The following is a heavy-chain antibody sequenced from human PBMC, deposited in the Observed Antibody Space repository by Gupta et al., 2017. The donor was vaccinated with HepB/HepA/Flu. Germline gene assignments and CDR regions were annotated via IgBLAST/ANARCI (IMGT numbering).Heavy chain of an antibody. CDR3: ARGAVGDSSGYYYVGFDY. CDR1: GGSISSYY. V-gene: IGHV4-59*01. Sequence: QVQLQESGPGLVKPSETLSLTCTVPGGSISSYYWSWLRQPPGTGLEWIGYIYYSGSTNYNPSLKSRVTISVDTSKNQFSLKLSSVTAADTAVYYCARGAVGDSSGYYYVGFDYWGQGTLVTVSS. D-gene: IGHD3-22*01. J-gene: IGHJ4*02. CDR2: IYYSGST.